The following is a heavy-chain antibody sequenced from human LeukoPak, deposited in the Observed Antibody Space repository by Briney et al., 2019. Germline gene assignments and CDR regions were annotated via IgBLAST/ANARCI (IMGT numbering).Heavy chain of an antibody. CDR3: ARGRPKSYCSSTSCHPGGFDY. CDR2: IYYSGST. D-gene: IGHD2-2*01. J-gene: IGHJ4*02. Sequence: SETLSLTCTVSGGSISSSSYYWGWIRQPPGKGLEWIGSIYYSGSTYYNPSLKSRVTISVDTSKNQFSLKLSSVTAADTAVYYCARGRPKSYCSSTSCHPGGFDYWGQGTLVTVSS. CDR1: GGSISSSSYY. V-gene: IGHV4-39*01.